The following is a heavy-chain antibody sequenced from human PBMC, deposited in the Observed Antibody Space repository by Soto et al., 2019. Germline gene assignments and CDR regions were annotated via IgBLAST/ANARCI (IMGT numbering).Heavy chain of an antibody. J-gene: IGHJ4*02. CDR2: ISAYNGNT. Sequence: ASVKVSCKASGYTFTSYGISWVRQAPGQGLEWMGWISAYNGNTNYAQKLQGRVTMTTDTSTSTAYMELRSLRSDDTAVYYCARDWDYYDSSGYSYWGQGTPVTVSS. V-gene: IGHV1-18*04. CDR3: ARDWDYYDSSGYSY. CDR1: GYTFTSYG. D-gene: IGHD3-22*01.